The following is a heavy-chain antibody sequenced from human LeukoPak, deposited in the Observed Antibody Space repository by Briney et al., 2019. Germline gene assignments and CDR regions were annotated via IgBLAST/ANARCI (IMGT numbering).Heavy chain of an antibody. CDR1: GGSISSSSYY. CDR2: IYYSGST. Sequence: SETLSLTCTVSGGSISSSSYYWGWIRQPPGKGLEWIGSIYYSGSTYYSPSHKSRATISVDTSKNQFSLKLSAVTAADTAMYLCARHGWDYDPGTYYTFDPWGQGTLVTVSS. D-gene: IGHD3-10*01. CDR3: ARHGWDYDPGTYYTFDP. J-gene: IGHJ5*02. V-gene: IGHV4-39*01.